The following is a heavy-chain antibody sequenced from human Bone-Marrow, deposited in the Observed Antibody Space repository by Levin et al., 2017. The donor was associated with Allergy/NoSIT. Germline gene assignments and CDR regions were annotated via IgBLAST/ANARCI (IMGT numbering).Heavy chain of an antibody. Sequence: GGSLRLSCAASGFSFSDFGMHWVRQAPGKGLEWVAFIWYDGGEKFYADSVKGRVTISRDNSKKIVYLQMDNLRVEDTAGYDWARGGDVLPHWFAPWGQGTLVTVSS. CDR3: ARGGDVLPHWFAP. J-gene: IGHJ5*02. D-gene: IGHD3-16*01. CDR2: IWYDGGEK. CDR1: GFSFSDFG. V-gene: IGHV3-33*01.